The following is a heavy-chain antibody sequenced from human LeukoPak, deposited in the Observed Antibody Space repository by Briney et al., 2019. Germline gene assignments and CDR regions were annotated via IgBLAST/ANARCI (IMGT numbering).Heavy chain of an antibody. CDR2: ISGSGGST. CDR3: AKACYGSGSYPIFDY. Sequence: GGSLTLSCAASGFTFSSYAMSWVRQAPGKGLEWVSAISGSGGSTYYADPVKGRFTISRDNSKNTLYLQMNSLRAEDTAVYYCAKACYGSGSYPIFDYWGQGTLVTVSS. J-gene: IGHJ4*02. V-gene: IGHV3-23*01. D-gene: IGHD3-10*01. CDR1: GFTFSSYA.